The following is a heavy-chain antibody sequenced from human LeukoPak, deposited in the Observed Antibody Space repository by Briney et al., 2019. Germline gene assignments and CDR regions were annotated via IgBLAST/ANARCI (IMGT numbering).Heavy chain of an antibody. V-gene: IGHV3-21*01. Sequence: PGGSLRLSCAASGFTFSSYSMKWARQAPGKGLEWVSSISSSSSYIYHADSVKGRFTICRVNATNLLDVQMYSLRAEDRAVYYCARDRHCYCSGPGYYSYGLDVSGQETPVTVSS. CDR2: ISSSSSYI. J-gene: IGHJ6*02. D-gene: IGHD3-10*01. CDR1: GFTFSSYS. CDR3: ARDRHCYCSGPGYYSYGLDV.